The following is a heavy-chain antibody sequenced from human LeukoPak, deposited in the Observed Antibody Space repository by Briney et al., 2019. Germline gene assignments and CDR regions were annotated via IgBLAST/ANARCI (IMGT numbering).Heavy chain of an antibody. V-gene: IGHV3-7*01. J-gene: IGHJ4*02. CDR3: ARARSNANGPHYFDY. CDR2: IKKDGSEK. D-gene: IGHD4-11*01. CDR1: GFGFSAYW. Sequence: GGSLRLSCAGSGFGFSAYWMTWVRQAPGKGLEWVASIKKDGSEKHFVDSLRGRFTISRDNARNSLFLQMNSLRADDTAVYYCARARSNANGPHYFDYWGQGTLDTVSS.